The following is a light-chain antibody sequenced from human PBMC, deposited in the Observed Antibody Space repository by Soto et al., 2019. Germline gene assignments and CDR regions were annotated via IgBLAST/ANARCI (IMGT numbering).Light chain of an antibody. V-gene: IGKV3-20*01. CDR1: QSVGSNY. J-gene: IGKJ1*01. Sequence: EIVLTQSPGTLSLSPGERATLSCRASQSVGSNYLAWYQQKPGQAPRLLIYGSSSRATGIPDRFSGGGSGTDFTLTISRLEPEDFAVYYCHQYNYSPWTFGQGTKVESK. CDR2: GSS. CDR3: HQYNYSPWT.